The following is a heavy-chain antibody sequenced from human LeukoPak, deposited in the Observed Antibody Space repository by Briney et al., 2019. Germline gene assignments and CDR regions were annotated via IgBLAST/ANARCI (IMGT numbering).Heavy chain of an antibody. Sequence: GGSLRLSCAASGFIFSSYSLNWVRQAPGKGLEWVSYINSDSSTIHYADSVKGRFTISRDNAEKSLYMQMNSLRDEDTAVYYCVRDTSWASDIWGQGTMVTVSS. CDR3: VRDTSWASDI. J-gene: IGHJ3*02. CDR1: GFIFSSYS. V-gene: IGHV3-48*02. CDR2: INSDSSTI.